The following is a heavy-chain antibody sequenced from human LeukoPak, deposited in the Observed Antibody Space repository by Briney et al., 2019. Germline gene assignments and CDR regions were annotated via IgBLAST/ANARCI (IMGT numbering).Heavy chain of an antibody. J-gene: IGHJ4*02. CDR3: ARGPNSYRYGPSPRVPLSPSDN. CDR2: INHTGST. Sequence: SETLSLTCAVYGWSFSGYYWRWIRQPPGKGLEWIGEINHTGSTNYTPSLKSRFTISVDTSKNQFSLKLSSVTAADTAVYYCARGPNSYRYGPSPRVPLSPSDNWGQGTPVTMSS. CDR1: GWSFSGYY. V-gene: IGHV4-34*01. D-gene: IGHD5-18*01.